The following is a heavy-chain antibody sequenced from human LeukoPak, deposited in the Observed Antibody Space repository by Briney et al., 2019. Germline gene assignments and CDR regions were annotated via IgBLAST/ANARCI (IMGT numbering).Heavy chain of an antibody. D-gene: IGHD3-22*01. CDR3: AREDSSGYYYGLDY. Sequence: GGSLRLSCAASGFTVSSNYMSWVRQAPGKGLEWVSVIYSGGSTYYADSVKGRFTISRDNSKNTLYLQMNSLRAEDTAVYYCAREDSSGYYYGLDYWGQGTLVTVSS. V-gene: IGHV3-66*01. J-gene: IGHJ4*02. CDR1: GFTVSSNY. CDR2: IYSGGST.